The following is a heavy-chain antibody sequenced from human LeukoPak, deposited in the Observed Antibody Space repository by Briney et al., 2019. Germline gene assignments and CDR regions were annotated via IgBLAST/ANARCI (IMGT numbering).Heavy chain of an antibody. Sequence: GGSLRLSCAASGFTFSSYWMSWVRQAPGKGLEWVANIKEDGSEKYYVDSVKGRFTISRDNAKNSLYLQMNSLRAEDTAVYYCARDHRGYSYGSEQYHYYYMDVWGKGTTVTVSS. J-gene: IGHJ6*03. D-gene: IGHD5-18*01. CDR3: ARDHRGYSYGSEQYHYYYMDV. CDR1: GFTFSSYW. V-gene: IGHV3-7*01. CDR2: IKEDGSEK.